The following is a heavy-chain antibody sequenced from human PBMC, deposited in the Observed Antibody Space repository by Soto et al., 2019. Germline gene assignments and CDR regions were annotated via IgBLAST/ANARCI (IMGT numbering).Heavy chain of an antibody. CDR2: INPSGGST. CDR1: GYTFTSYY. Sequence: GASVKVSCKASGYTFTSYYMHWVRQAPGQGLEWMGIINPSGGSTSYAQKFQGRVTMTRDTSTSTVYMELSSLRSEDTAVYYCASNYRSYGYSYYYGMDVWGQGTTVTVSS. J-gene: IGHJ6*02. D-gene: IGHD5-18*01. CDR3: ASNYRSYGYSYYYGMDV. V-gene: IGHV1-46*01.